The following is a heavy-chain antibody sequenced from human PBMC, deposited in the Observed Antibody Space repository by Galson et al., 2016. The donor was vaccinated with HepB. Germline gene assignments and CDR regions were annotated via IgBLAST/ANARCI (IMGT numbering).Heavy chain of an antibody. CDR3: AGEGASGYALDY. CDR1: GDSVSSNSAA. D-gene: IGHD6-25*01. Sequence: CAISGDSVSSNSAAWNWIRQSPSRGLEWLGRTYYRSKWYSDYAESVKSRITINPDTSKNQFSLQLHSVTPDDTAFYYCAGEGASGYALDYWGQGTLVTVSS. J-gene: IGHJ4*02. V-gene: IGHV6-1*01. CDR2: TYYRSKWYS.